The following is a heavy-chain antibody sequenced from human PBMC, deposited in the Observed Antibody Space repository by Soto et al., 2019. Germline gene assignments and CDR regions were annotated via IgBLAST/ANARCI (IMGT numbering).Heavy chain of an antibody. CDR2: IDPSDSQT. V-gene: IGHV5-10-1*01. CDR1: VYSFAGYW. D-gene: IGHD3-22*01. CDR3: ARQIYDSDTGPNFQYYFDS. J-gene: IGHJ4*02. Sequence: GESLKIACKGSVYSFAGYWITWVRQKPGKGLEWMGRIDPSDSQTYYSPSFRGHVTIPVTKSITTVFLQWSSLRASDTAMYYCARQIYDSDTGPNFQYYFDSWGQGTPVTVPQ.